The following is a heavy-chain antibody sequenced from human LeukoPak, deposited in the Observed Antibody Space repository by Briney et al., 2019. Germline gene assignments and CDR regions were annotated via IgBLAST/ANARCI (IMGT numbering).Heavy chain of an antibody. Sequence: PSQTLSLTCAVSGGSISSGGYSWSWIRQPLGKGLEWIGYIYHSGSTYYNPSLKSRVTISVDRSKNQFSLKLSPVTAADTAVYYCARARVPIAAAGTGWFDPWGQGTLVTVSS. CDR1: GGSISSGGYS. V-gene: IGHV4-30-2*01. CDR2: IYHSGST. J-gene: IGHJ5*02. D-gene: IGHD6-13*01. CDR3: ARARVPIAAAGTGWFDP.